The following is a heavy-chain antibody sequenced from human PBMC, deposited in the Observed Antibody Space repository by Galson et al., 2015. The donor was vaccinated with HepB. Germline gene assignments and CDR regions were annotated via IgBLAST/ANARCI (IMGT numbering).Heavy chain of an antibody. Sequence: SVKVSCKASGYTFTSYAMHWVRQAPGQRLEWMGWINAGNGNTKYSQKFQGRVTITRDTSASTAYMELSSLRSEDTAVYYCARDLVRVVAGGGWFDPWGQGTLVTVSS. CDR3: ARDLVRVVAGGGWFDP. CDR2: INAGNGNT. D-gene: IGHD2-15*01. CDR1: GYTFTSYA. J-gene: IGHJ5*02. V-gene: IGHV1-3*01.